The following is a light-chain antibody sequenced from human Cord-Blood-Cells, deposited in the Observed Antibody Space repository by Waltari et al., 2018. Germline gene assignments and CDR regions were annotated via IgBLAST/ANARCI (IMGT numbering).Light chain of an antibody. J-gene: IGKJ1*01. CDR2: KVS. V-gene: IGKV2-30*02. Sequence: DVVMTQSPLSLPVTLGQPASISCRSSQSLVHSDGNTYLNWFQQRPGQSPRRLIYKVSNRDSGVPDRFSGSASGTDFTLKISRVEAEDVGVYYCMQGTHWPLWTFGQGTKVEIK. CDR1: QSLVHSDGNTY. CDR3: MQGTHWPLWT.